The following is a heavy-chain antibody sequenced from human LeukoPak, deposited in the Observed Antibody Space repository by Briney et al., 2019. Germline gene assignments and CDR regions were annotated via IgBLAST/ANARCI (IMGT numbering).Heavy chain of an antibody. CDR3: ARDNGGSSWFPVGY. V-gene: IGHV3-7*03. CDR1: GFTFSSYW. CDR2: IKQDGSEK. J-gene: IGHJ4*02. D-gene: IGHD6-13*01. Sequence: GGSLRLSCAASGFTFSSYWMSWVRQAPGKGLEWVANIKQDGSEKYYVDSVKGRFTISRDNAKNSLYLQMNSLRAEDTALYHCARDNGGSSWFPVGYWGQGTLVTVSS.